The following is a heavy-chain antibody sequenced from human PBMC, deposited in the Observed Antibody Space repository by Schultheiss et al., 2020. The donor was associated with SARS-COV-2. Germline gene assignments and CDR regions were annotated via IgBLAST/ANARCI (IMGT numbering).Heavy chain of an antibody. D-gene: IGHD1-1*01. CDR3: ARALETGTSTNPYNYYYGMDV. CDR1: GYTFTSYG. V-gene: IGHV1-18*01. J-gene: IGHJ6*02. CDR2: ISAYNGNT. Sequence: ASVKVSCKASGYTFTSYGISWVRQAPGQGLEWMGWISAYNGNTNYAQKLQGRVTMTTDTSTSTAYMELRSLRSDDTAVYYCARALETGTSTNPYNYYYGMDVWGQGTTVTVSS.